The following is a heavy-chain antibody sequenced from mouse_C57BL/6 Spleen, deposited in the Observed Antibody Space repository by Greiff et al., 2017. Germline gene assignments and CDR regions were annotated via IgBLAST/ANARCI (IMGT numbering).Heavy chain of an antibody. CDR2: IHPNSGSA. V-gene: IGHV1-64*01. CDR1: GYTFTSYG. J-gene: IGHJ2*01. CDR3: ARESY. Sequence: QVQLHQPGAELVKPGASVRLSCKASGYTFTSYGMRWVKQRPGQGLAWIGMIHPNSGSANYNEKVTSRATLTVDKSSSTAYMHLGILISEDSTVYYCARESYWGQGTTRTVSS.